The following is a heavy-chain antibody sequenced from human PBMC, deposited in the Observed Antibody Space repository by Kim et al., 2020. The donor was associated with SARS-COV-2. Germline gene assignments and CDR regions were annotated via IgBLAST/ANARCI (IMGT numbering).Heavy chain of an antibody. CDR3: ALGYSSSWYTPYYFDY. Sequence: ASVKVSCKASGYTFTSYGISWVRQAPGQGLEWMGWISAYNGNTNYAQKLQGRVTMTTDTSTSTAYMELRSLRSDDTAVYYCALGYSSSWYTPYYFDYWGQGTLVTVSS. J-gene: IGHJ4*02. CDR2: ISAYNGNT. CDR1: GYTFTSYG. D-gene: IGHD6-13*01. V-gene: IGHV1-18*01.